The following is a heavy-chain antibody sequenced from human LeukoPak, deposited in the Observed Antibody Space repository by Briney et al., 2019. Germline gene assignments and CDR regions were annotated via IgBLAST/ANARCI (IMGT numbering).Heavy chain of an antibody. CDR2: INHSGST. D-gene: IGHD3-22*01. CDR1: GGSFSGYY. Sequence: SETLSLTCAVYGGSFSGYYWSWIRQPPGKGLEWIGEINHSGSTNYNPSLKSRVTISVDTSKNQFSLKLSSVTAADTAVYYRARGRPSLEGYLDNPFDYWGQGTLVTVSS. J-gene: IGHJ4*02. V-gene: IGHV4-34*01. CDR3: ARGRPSLEGYLDNPFDY.